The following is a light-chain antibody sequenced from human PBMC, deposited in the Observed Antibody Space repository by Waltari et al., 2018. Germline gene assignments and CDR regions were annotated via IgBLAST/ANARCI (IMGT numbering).Light chain of an antibody. J-gene: IGLJ2*01. CDR2: EVI. V-gene: IGLV2-23*02. CDR1: SSDVGSYNL. CDR3: CSYAGSSTHVV. Sequence: QSALTQPASVSGSPGQSITISCTGTSSDVGSYNLVSWYQQHPGKAPKLMIYEVIKRPSGVFNRFSGSKSGNTASLTISGLQAEDEADYYCCSYAGSSTHVVFGGGTKLTVL.